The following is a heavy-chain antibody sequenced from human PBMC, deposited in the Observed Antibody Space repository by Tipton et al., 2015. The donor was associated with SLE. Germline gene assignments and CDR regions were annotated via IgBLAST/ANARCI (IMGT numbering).Heavy chain of an antibody. Sequence: GSLRLSCAASGFTFSDYYMSWIRQAPGKGLEWVSYISSSSSYTNYADSVKGRFTISRDNAKNSLYLQMNSLRAEDTAVYYCARDHRMGSGWSLDYWGQGTLVTVSS. CDR1: GFTFSDYY. D-gene: IGHD6-19*01. CDR3: ARDHRMGSGWSLDY. J-gene: IGHJ4*02. CDR2: ISSSSSYT. V-gene: IGHV3-11*05.